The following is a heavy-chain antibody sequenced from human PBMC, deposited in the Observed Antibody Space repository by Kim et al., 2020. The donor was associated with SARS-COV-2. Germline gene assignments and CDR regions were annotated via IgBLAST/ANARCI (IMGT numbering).Heavy chain of an antibody. J-gene: IGHJ4*02. D-gene: IGHD3-10*01. Sequence: GGSLRLSCAASGFTFSNYFMSWVRQVPGKGLEWVANIKQGGSERNYLDSVKGRFTISRDDAKNSLYLEMNSLRADDTAVYYCGRNRVDYWGQGTLVTVTS. V-gene: IGHV3-7*01. CDR1: GFTFSNYF. CDR2: IKQGGSER. CDR3: GRNRVDY.